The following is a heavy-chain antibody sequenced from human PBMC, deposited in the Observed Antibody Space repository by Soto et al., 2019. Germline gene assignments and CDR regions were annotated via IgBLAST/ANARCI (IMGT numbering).Heavy chain of an antibody. CDR3: ARLIKKGSGWKGPDY. CDR1: GGSISSSSYY. D-gene: IGHD3-22*01. CDR2: IYYSGST. Sequence: QLQLQESGPGLVKPSETLSLTCTVSGGSISSSSYYWGWIRQPPGKGLEWIGSIYYSGSTYYNAYLKSRVPISVDTSKNQFSLELSSVTAADTAVYYCARLIKKGSGWKGPDYWGQGTLVTVSS. V-gene: IGHV4-39*01. J-gene: IGHJ4*02.